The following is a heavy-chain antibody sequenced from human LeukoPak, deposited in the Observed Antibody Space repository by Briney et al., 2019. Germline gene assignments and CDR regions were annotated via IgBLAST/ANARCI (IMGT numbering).Heavy chain of an antibody. CDR2: INGGSGNT. D-gene: IGHD3-22*01. CDR3: ANPRYDSSGYYYVD. Sequence: GASVKVSCKASGYTFTDYTMHWLRQAPGQRLDWMGWINGGSGNTKYSPEFQGRVTITRDTSASTAYMELSSLRSADTAVYYCANPRYDSSGYYYVDWGQGTLVTVSS. CDR1: GYTFTDYT. J-gene: IGHJ4*02. V-gene: IGHV1-3*03.